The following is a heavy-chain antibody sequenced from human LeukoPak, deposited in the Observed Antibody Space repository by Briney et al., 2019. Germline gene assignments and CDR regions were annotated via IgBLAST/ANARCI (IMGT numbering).Heavy chain of an antibody. Sequence: GGSLRLSCAASGFTFSSYSMNWVRQAPGKGLEWVSSISSSSSYIDYADSVKGRFTISRDNAKNSLYLQMNSLRAEDTAVYYCARLRITMIVGYFDYWGQGTLVTVSS. CDR2: ISSSSSYI. J-gene: IGHJ4*02. CDR1: GFTFSSYS. V-gene: IGHV3-21*01. CDR3: ARLRITMIVGYFDY. D-gene: IGHD3-22*01.